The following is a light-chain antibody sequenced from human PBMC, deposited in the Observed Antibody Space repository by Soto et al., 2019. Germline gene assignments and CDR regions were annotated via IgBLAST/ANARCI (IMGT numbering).Light chain of an antibody. J-gene: IGLJ2*01. CDR2: RNS. CDR1: SSNIGGNY. Sequence: QSVLTQSPSASGTPGQRVTISCSGSSSNIGGNYVYWYQQLPGRAPKLLICRNSQRPSGVPDRFSGSKSGTSASLAISGLRSEAEADYYCAAWDDSLSGVIFGGGTKLTVL. CDR3: AAWDDSLSGVI. V-gene: IGLV1-47*01.